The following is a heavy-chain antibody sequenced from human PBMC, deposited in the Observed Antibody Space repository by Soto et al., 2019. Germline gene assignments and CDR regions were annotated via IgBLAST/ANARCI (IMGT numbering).Heavy chain of an antibody. V-gene: IGHV2-5*02. J-gene: IGHJ4*02. D-gene: IGHD3-3*01. CDR3: AHTDRKYYDFWSGYFSY. Sequence: YGPTLVNPTPTLPLTCTFSGFSLITSGVGVGWMSKKKGRALEWLALIYWDDDKRYSPSLKSRLTITKDTSKNQVVLTMTNMDPVDTATYYCAHTDRKYYDFWSGYFSYWGQGTMVTVSS. CDR2: IYWDDDK. CDR1: GFSLITSGVG.